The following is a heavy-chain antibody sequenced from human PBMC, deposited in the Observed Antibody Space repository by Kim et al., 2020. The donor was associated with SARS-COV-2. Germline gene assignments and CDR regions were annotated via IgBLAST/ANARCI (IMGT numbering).Heavy chain of an antibody. CDR2: IYYSGST. Sequence: SETLSLTCTVPGGSISSYYWSWIRQPPGKGLEWIGYIYYSGSTNYNPSLKSRVTISVDTSKNQFSLKLSSVTAADTAVYYCARVTTGTTGPWPVLFDPWGQVTQVTVTT. CDR1: GGSISSYY. V-gene: IGHV4-59*01. D-gene: IGHD1-7*01. CDR3: ARVTTGTTGPWPVLFDP. J-gene: IGHJ5*02.